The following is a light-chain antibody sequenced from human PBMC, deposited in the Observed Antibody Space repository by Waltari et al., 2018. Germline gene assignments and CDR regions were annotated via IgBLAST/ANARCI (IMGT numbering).Light chain of an antibody. Sequence: EIVMTQSPGTLSVSPGERATLSCWASQSIRSNLAWYQQKPGQAPRLLIYGASTRATGIPARCRSSGSGTDFTLTISSLQSEDLAVYYCQQYENWPPITFGGGTKVEIK. CDR2: GAS. CDR1: QSIRSN. J-gene: IGKJ4*01. V-gene: IGKV3-15*01. CDR3: QQYENWPPIT.